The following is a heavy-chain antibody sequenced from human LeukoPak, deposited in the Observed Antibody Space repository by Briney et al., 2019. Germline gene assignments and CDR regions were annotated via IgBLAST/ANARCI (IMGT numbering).Heavy chain of an antibody. D-gene: IGHD3-10*01. CDR2: ISASDGTT. CDR3: AKDQGGENYYASGTQDS. CDR1: GFAFITYA. J-gene: IGHJ4*02. Sequence: LAGGSLRLSCTASGFAFITYAMSWVRQAPGKGLEWVSGISASDGTTYYADSVKGRFTISRDNSKNTLYLQMNSLRAEDTAIYYCAKDQGGENYYASGTQDSWGQGTLVTVSS. V-gene: IGHV3-23*01.